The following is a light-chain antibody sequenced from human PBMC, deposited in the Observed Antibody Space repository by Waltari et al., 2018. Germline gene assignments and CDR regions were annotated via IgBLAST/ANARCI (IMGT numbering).Light chain of an antibody. Sequence: QSALTQPASVSGSPGQSITISCPGTRSDVGNYNLVSWYQQHPGKAPKLMIYEVSQRPSGVSNRFSGSKSGNTASLTISGLQPEDETDYYCCSYAGHSTYVFGTGTKVTVL. CDR1: RSDVGNYNL. V-gene: IGLV2-23*02. CDR2: EVS. J-gene: IGLJ1*01. CDR3: CSYAGHSTYV.